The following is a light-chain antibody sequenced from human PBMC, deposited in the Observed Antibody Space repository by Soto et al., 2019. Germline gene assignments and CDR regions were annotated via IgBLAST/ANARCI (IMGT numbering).Light chain of an antibody. J-gene: IGKJ5*01. Sequence: TQSPGTLSLSPGERATLSCRASQSVSSYLAWYQQKPGQAPRLLIYDASNRATGIPARFSGSGSGTEFTLTISSLQSEDFAVYYCQQYNNWPPITFGQGTRLEIK. CDR3: QQYNNWPPIT. CDR1: QSVSSY. CDR2: DAS. V-gene: IGKV3D-15*01.